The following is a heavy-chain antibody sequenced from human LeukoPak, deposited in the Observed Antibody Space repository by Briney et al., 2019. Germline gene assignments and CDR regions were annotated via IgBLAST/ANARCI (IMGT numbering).Heavy chain of an antibody. D-gene: IGHD6-6*01. CDR2: ISSSGSTR. V-gene: IGHV3-48*03. Sequence: GGSLRLSCAASGFTFSSYEMNWVRQTPGKGLEWVSYISSSGSTRSYADSMKGRFTISRDNAKNSLYLQMNSLRAEDTAVYYCARAGSTIAARKGNWYFDLWGRGTLVTVSS. CDR3: ARAGSTIAARKGNWYFDL. CDR1: GFTFSSYE. J-gene: IGHJ2*01.